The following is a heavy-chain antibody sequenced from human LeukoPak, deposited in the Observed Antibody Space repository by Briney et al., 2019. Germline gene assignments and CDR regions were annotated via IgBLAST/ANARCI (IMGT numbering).Heavy chain of an antibody. CDR1: GYTLTELS. Sequence: ASVKVSCKVSGYTLTELSMHWVRQAPGKGLEWMGGFDPEDGETIYAQKFQGRVTMTEDTSTDTAYMGLSSLRSEDTAVYYCATQGYYDFYDVRPPYGMDVWGQGTTVTVSS. V-gene: IGHV1-24*01. CDR2: FDPEDGET. D-gene: IGHD3-3*01. J-gene: IGHJ6*02. CDR3: ATQGYYDFYDVRPPYGMDV.